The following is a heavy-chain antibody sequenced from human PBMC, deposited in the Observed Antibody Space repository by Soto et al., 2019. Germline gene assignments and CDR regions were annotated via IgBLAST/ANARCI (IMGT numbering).Heavy chain of an antibody. CDR2: ISGSGGST. D-gene: IGHD6-13*01. Sequence: GGSLRLSCAASGFTFSNYAMSWVRQAPGKGLEWVSAISGSGGSTYYADSVKGRFTISRDNSKNTLYLQMNSLRAVDTAVYYCAKRTAAGLFDYWGQGTLVTVSS. CDR3: AKRTAAGLFDY. V-gene: IGHV3-23*01. CDR1: GFTFSNYA. J-gene: IGHJ4*02.